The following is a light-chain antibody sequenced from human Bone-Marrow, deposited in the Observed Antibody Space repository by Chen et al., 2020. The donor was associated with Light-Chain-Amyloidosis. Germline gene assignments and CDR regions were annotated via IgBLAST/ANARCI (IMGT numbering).Light chain of an antibody. V-gene: IGLV2-14*01. CDR1: SSDVGGDNH. CDR3: SSYTITNTLV. CDR2: EVT. Sequence: QAAPAPPPSGSGSPVLSITISRTGTSSDVGGDNHVSWYQQHPDKAPKLMIYEVTNRPSWVPDRFSGSKSDNTASLTISGLQTEDEADYFCSSYTITNTLVFGSGTRVTVL. J-gene: IGLJ1*01.